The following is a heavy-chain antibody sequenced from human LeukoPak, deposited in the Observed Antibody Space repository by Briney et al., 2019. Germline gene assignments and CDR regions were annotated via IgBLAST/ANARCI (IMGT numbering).Heavy chain of an antibody. CDR1: GLTVTSNY. Sequence: GGSLRLSCAAAGLTVTSNYMSWVRQAPGKGLEWVSLIYGGGSTNYAYSVKGRFTISRDNSKNTLYLQMNSLRVEDTAVYYCARSRSGYYYFDYQGQGTLVTVSS. V-gene: IGHV3-66*01. J-gene: IGHJ4*02. CDR2: IYGGGST. D-gene: IGHD3-22*01. CDR3: ARSRSGYYYFDY.